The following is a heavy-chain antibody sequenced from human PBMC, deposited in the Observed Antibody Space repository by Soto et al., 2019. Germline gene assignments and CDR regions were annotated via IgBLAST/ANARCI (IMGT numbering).Heavy chain of an antibody. CDR1: GYTFTRSG. J-gene: IGHJ6*02. V-gene: IGHV1-18*01. CDR3: VRQGFGALHGLVDV. CDR2: ISTYNGDT. D-gene: IGHD3-10*01. Sequence: GASVKVSCKASGYTFTRSGISWVRQAPGQGLEWMGWISTYNGDTNYAQTFQGRVTMTTDTSTSTVHMEVRSLRSDDTGVYYCVRQGFGALHGLVDVWGQGTTVTVSS.